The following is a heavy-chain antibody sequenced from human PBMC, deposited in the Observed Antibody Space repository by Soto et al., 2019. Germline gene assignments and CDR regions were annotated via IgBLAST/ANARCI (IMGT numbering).Heavy chain of an antibody. Sequence: QVQLQESGPGLVKPSQTLSLTCTVSGGSISSGGYYCSWIRQHPGKCLEWIGYIYYSGSTYYNPSLQCRVTISVDTSTNQFSLKLSSVTAADTAVYYCARDHGGSGFEWFDPWGQGTLVTVSS. V-gene: IGHV4-31*03. CDR2: IYYSGST. D-gene: IGHD3-3*01. CDR3: ARDHGGSGFEWFDP. CDR1: GGSISSGGYY. J-gene: IGHJ5*02.